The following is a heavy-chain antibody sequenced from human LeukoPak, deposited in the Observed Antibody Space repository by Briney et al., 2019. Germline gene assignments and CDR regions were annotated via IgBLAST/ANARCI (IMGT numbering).Heavy chain of an antibody. Sequence: ASVKVSCKASGYTFTSYGISWVRQAPGQGLEWMGWISAYNGNTNYAQKLQGRVTMTRNTSISTAYMELSSLRSEDTAVYYCARGLWSWFDPWGQGTLVTVSS. D-gene: IGHD1-1*01. V-gene: IGHV1-18*01. CDR3: ARGLWSWFDP. J-gene: IGHJ5*02. CDR1: GYTFTSYG. CDR2: ISAYNGNT.